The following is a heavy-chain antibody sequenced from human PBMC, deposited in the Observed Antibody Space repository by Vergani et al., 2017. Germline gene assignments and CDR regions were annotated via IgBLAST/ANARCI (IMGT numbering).Heavy chain of an antibody. V-gene: IGHV3-7*01. CDR3: ARVYSSGWSDY. D-gene: IGHD6-19*01. J-gene: IGHJ4*02. Sequence: EVQLVESGGGLVKPGGSLRLSCAASGFTFSSYWMSWVRQAPGKGLEWVANIKQDGSEKYYVDSVKGRFTITRDNAKNSLYLQMNSLRAEDTAVYYCARVYSSGWSDYWGQGTLVTVSS. CDR1: GFTFSSYW. CDR2: IKQDGSEK.